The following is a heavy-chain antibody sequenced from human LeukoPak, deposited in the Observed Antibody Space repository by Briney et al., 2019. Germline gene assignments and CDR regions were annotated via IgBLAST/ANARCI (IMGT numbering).Heavy chain of an antibody. CDR3: AKDGEVATILGYFDY. D-gene: IGHD5-12*01. V-gene: IGHV3-33*03. CDR2: IWYDGSNK. Sequence: PGGSLRLSCAASGFTFSSYGMHWVRQAPGKGLEWVAVIWYDGSNKYYADSVKGRFTISRDNAKNSLYLQMNSLRAEDTALYYCAKDGEVATILGYFDYWGQGTLVTVSS. J-gene: IGHJ4*02. CDR1: GFTFSSYG.